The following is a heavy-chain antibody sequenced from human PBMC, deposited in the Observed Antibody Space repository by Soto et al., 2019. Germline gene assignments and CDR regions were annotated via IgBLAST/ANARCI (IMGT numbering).Heavy chain of an antibody. J-gene: IGHJ3*02. V-gene: IGHV4-39*01. D-gene: IGHD5-18*01. CDR1: GGSISSSSYY. CDR3: AGRDTAMAKAAFDI. CDR2: IYYSGST. Sequence: QLQLQESGPGLVKPSETLSLTCTVSGGSISSSSYYWGWIRQPPGKGLEWIGSIYYSGSTYYNPSLKSRVTISVDTAKNQCSLKLSSVTAADTAVYYCAGRDTAMAKAAFDIWGQGTMVTVSS.